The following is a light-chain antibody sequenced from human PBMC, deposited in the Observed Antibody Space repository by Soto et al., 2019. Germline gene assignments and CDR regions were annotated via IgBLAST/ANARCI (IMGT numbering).Light chain of an antibody. CDR1: SSDVGSYNL. CDR3: CSYASSSTYV. CDR2: EGT. V-gene: IGLV2-23*01. Sequence: QSVLTQPASVSGSPGQSITISCTGTSSDVGSYNLVSWYQQHPGKAPKLMIYEGTKRPSGVSDRFSGSRSGNTASLTISGLQAEDEADYYCCSYASSSTYVFGTGTKVNVL. J-gene: IGLJ1*01.